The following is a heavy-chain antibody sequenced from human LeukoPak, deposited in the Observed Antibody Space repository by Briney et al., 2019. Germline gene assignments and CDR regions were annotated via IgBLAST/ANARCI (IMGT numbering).Heavy chain of an antibody. CDR1: GFTFSNYA. CDR3: AKAAAPNYYYYYMDV. D-gene: IGHD6-13*01. J-gene: IGHJ6*03. CDR2: VTGSGGNA. Sequence: GGSLRLSCAASGFTFSNYAMSWVRQAPGKGPEWVSAVTGSGGNAFYLDSVKGRFTISRDNSKNTLSLQMNSLRVEDTAVYYCAKAAAPNYYYYYMDVWGKGTTVTVSS. V-gene: IGHV3-23*01.